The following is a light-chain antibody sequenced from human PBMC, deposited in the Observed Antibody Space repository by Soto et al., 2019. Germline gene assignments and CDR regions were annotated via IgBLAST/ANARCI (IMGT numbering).Light chain of an antibody. J-gene: IGKJ1*01. CDR3: MQALHTWT. CDR2: LGS. CDR1: QSLPRSDGYNY. V-gene: IGKV2-28*01. Sequence: DIVMTQSPLSLAVAPGEPASISCRSSQSLPRSDGYNYLDWYLQKPGQSPQLLIYLGSNRASGVPDRVSGSGSGTDFTLRISRVEVEDVGVYYGMQALHTWTFGQGTKVEIK.